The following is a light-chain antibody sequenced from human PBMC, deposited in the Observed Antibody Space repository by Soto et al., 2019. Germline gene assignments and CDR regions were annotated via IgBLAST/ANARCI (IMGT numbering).Light chain of an antibody. CDR2: SAS. J-gene: IGKJ2*01. CDR1: QGIASW. V-gene: IGKV1-12*01. Sequence: DIQMTQSPSSVSASVGDRVTITCRASQGIASWLAWYQQKPGNAPNLLIYSASGLQGGVPSRFSGSGSGTDFTITISSLQPEDFATYYCQQAHSFPYTFGQGTKLEIK. CDR3: QQAHSFPYT.